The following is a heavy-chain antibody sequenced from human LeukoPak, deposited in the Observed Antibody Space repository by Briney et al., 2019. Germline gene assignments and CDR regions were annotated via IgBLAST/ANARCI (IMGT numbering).Heavy chain of an antibody. V-gene: IGHV4-34*01. CDR1: GGSFSGDF. D-gene: IGHD2-15*01. CDR2: IYYSGST. J-gene: IGHJ4*02. CDR3: ARVAARTVDY. Sequence: PSETLSLTCAVYGGSFSGDFWSWIRQSPGKGLEWIGSIYYSGSTNYNPSLKSRVTISVDTSKNQFSLKLSSVTAADTAVYYCARVAARTVDYWGQGTLVTVSS.